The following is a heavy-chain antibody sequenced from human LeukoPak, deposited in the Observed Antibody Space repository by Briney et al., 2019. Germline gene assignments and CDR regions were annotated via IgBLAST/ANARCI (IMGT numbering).Heavy chain of an antibody. Sequence: ASVKVSCKASGYTFTDYYIRWVRQAPGQGLEWMGWINPHTGGTNYAQKFQGRVTMTRDTSISTAYMELSRLRSDDTAVYYCVREIRTISVTTDWGQGTLLTVSS. D-gene: IGHD4-17*01. CDR3: VREIRTISVTTD. V-gene: IGHV1-2*02. CDR1: GYTFTDYY. J-gene: IGHJ4*02. CDR2: INPHTGGT.